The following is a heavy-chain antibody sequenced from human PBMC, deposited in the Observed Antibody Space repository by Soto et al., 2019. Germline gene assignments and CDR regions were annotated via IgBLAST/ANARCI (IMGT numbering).Heavy chain of an antibody. CDR1: GFTFSDYY. CDR2: ISSSGSTI. CDR3: ARDTHPHNDYGDYVNYYYYMDV. D-gene: IGHD4-17*01. J-gene: IGHJ6*03. V-gene: IGHV3-11*01. Sequence: GGSLRLSCAASGFTFSDYYMSWIRQAPGKGLEWVSYISSSGSTIYYADSVKGRFTISRDNAKNSLYLQMNSLRAEDTAVYYWARDTHPHNDYGDYVNYYYYMDVWGKGTTVTVSS.